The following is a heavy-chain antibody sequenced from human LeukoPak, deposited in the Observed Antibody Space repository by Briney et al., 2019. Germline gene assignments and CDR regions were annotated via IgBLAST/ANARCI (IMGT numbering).Heavy chain of an antibody. Sequence: PGGSLRLSCAASGFTFSTYSMNWVRQAPGKGLEWVSSITTSSSYIHYADLVKGRFTISRDNAKNSLYLQMNSLRAEDTAVYYCAREGTSGSSSYGYYFDYWGQGTLVTVSS. CDR2: ITTSSSYI. J-gene: IGHJ4*02. D-gene: IGHD6-13*01. CDR3: AREGTSGSSSYGYYFDY. CDR1: GFTFSTYS. V-gene: IGHV3-21*06.